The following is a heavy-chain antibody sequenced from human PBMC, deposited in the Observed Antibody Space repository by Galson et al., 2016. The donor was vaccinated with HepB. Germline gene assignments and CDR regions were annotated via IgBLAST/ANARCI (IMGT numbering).Heavy chain of an antibody. V-gene: IGHV3-74*01. D-gene: IGHD2-15*01. CDR3: ARDRGGSAGGYNWFDS. Sequence: SLRLSCAASAFTFSTYWMSWVRQAPGKGLMWVSRIEGDGSVTDYADSVKGRFTISRDNAKNALYMQMNSLRGDDTAVYYCARDRGGSAGGYNWFDSWGQGMLVTVSS. CDR1: AFTFSTYW. J-gene: IGHJ5*01. CDR2: IEGDGSVT.